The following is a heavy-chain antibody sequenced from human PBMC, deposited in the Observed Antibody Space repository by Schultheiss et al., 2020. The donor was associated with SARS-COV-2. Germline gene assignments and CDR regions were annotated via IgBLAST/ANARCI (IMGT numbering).Heavy chain of an antibody. D-gene: IGHD5-18*01. Sequence: SETLSLTCTVSGGSISSGGYYWSWIRQHPGKGLEWIGSIYHSGSTYYNPSLKSRVTISVDTSKNQFSLKLSSVTAADTAVYYCATQRRFSSRYSYGYWGQGTLVTVSS. CDR3: ATQRRFSSRYSYGY. CDR2: IYHSGST. CDR1: GGSISSGGYY. J-gene: IGHJ4*02. V-gene: IGHV4-39*01.